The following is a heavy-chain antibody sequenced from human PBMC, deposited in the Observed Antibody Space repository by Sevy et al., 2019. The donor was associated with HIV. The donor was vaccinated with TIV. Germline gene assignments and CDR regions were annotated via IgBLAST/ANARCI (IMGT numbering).Heavy chain of an antibody. CDR1: GFTFSNAW. CDR3: TTWVAVPAAMLLEYIQH. J-gene: IGHJ1*01. V-gene: IGHV3-15*01. CDR2: IKSKTHGGTT. D-gene: IGHD2-2*01. Sequence: GGSLRLSCAASGFTFSNAWMSWDRQPPGKGREWVGRIKSKTHGGTTDYAAPVKGRFTISRDDSKSTVYMEMNSLKTEDTAVYYCTTWVAVPAAMLLEYIQHWGQGTLVTVSS.